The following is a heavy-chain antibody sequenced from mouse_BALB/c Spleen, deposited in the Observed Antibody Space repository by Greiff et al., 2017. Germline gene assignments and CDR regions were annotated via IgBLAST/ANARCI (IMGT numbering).Heavy chain of an antibody. CDR3: ARDLDYDSAWFAY. CDR1: GFSLTSYG. Sequence: VQLVESGPGLVAPSQSLSITCTVSGFSLTSYGVHWVRQPPGKGLEWLGVIWAGGSTNYNSALMSRLSISKDNSKSQVFLKMNSLQTDDTAMYYCARDLDYDSAWFAYWGQGTLVTVSA. V-gene: IGHV2-9*02. D-gene: IGHD2-4*01. J-gene: IGHJ3*01. CDR2: IWAGGST.